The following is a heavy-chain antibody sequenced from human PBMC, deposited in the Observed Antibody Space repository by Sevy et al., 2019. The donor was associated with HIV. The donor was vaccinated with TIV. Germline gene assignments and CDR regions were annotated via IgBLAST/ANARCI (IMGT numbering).Heavy chain of an antibody. J-gene: IGHJ4*02. D-gene: IGHD3-22*01. CDR1: GFTFDDYG. CDR3: ARQGGAKSDYYDSSGYYPN. CDR2: INWNGGST. V-gene: IGHV3-20*04. Sequence: GGSLRLSCAASGFTFDDYGMSGVRQAPGKGLEWVSGINWNGGSTGYADSVKGRFTISRDNAKNSLYLQMNSLRAEDTALYYCARQGGAKSDYYDSSGYYPNWGQGTLVTVSS.